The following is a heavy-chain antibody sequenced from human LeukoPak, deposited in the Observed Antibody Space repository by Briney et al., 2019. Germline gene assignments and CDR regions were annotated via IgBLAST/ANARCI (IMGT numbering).Heavy chain of an antibody. J-gene: IGHJ4*02. CDR1: GFTFSSYA. CDR2: ISGSSGST. CDR3: AILPGYSSSWYGVDY. V-gene: IGHV3-23*01. D-gene: IGHD6-13*01. Sequence: PGGSLRLSCAASGFTFSSYAMSWVRQAPGKGLEWVSGISGSSGSTYYADSVKGRFTISRDNSKNTLYLQMNSPRAEDTAVYYCAILPGYSSSWYGVDYWGQGTLVTVSS.